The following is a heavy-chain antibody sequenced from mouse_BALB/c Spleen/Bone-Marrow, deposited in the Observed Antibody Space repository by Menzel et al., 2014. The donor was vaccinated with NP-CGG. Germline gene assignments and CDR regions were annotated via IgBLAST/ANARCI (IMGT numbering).Heavy chain of an antibody. CDR2: IDPXDSET. CDR1: GYTFTSYW. Sequence: VKLQESGAELVRPGASVKLSCKASGYTFTSYWMNWVKQRPEQGLEWIGRIDPXDSETHYNQKFRDKAILTVDKSSRIDFMQLSRLTSEDSAVYYCARSPDTYPSMDYWGQGTSVTVSS. CDR3: ARSPDTYPSMDY. J-gene: IGHJ4*01. V-gene: IGHV1-52*01.